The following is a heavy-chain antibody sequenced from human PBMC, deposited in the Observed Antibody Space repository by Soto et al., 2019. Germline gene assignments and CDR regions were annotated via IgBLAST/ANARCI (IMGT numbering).Heavy chain of an antibody. Sequence: EVQLVQSGAEVKKPGESLKISCKGSGYTFTSHWIGWVRQMPGKGLEWMGIIYPGDSDTRYSPSFQGQVTISADKSISTAFLQWSSLRASDTAMYYCVTSRVVAGMGDSWGQGTLVTVSS. CDR2: IYPGDSDT. J-gene: IGHJ4*02. D-gene: IGHD6-19*01. V-gene: IGHV5-51*01. CDR3: VTSRVVAGMGDS. CDR1: GYTFTSHW.